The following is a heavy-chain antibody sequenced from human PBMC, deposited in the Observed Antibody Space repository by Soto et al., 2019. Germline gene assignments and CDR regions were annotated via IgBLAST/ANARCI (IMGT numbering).Heavy chain of an antibody. V-gene: IGHV4-59*08. Sequence: SETLSLTCTVSGGSISSYYWSWIRQPPGKGLERIGYIYYSGSTNYNPSLKSRVTISVDTSKNQFSLKLCSVTAADTAVYYCARHTYYDFWSGYLPYYYYYYMDVWGKGTTVTVSS. CDR2: IYYSGST. D-gene: IGHD3-3*01. CDR1: GGSISSYY. CDR3: ARHTYYDFWSGYLPYYYYYYMDV. J-gene: IGHJ6*03.